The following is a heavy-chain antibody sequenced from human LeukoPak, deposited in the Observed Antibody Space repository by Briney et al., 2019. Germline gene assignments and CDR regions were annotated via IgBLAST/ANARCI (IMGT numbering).Heavy chain of an antibody. CDR1: GYTFTSYD. CDR3: ARHYDFWSGYYSLYYYYGMDV. J-gene: IGHJ6*02. V-gene: IGHV1-8*01. D-gene: IGHD3-3*01. CDR2: MNPNSGNT. Sequence: ASVKVSCKAPGYTFTSYDINWVRQATGQGLEWMGWMNPNSGNTGYAQKFQGRVTMTRNTSISTAYMELSSLRSEDTAVYYCARHYDFWSGYYSLYYYYGMDVWGQGTTVTVSS.